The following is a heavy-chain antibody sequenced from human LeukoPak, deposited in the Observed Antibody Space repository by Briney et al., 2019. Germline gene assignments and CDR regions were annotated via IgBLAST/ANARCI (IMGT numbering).Heavy chain of an antibody. CDR1: GGTFSSYA. V-gene: IGHV1-69*13. J-gene: IGHJ4*02. D-gene: IGHD3-10*01. CDR3: ASGYYYGSGSYYRAFGYFDY. CDR2: IIPIFGTA. Sequence: GASVKVSCKASGGTFSSYAISWVRQAPGQGLEWMGGIIPIFGTANYAQKFQGRVTITADESTSTAYMELSSLRSEDTAVYYCASGYYYGSGSYYRAFGYFDYWGQGTLVTVSS.